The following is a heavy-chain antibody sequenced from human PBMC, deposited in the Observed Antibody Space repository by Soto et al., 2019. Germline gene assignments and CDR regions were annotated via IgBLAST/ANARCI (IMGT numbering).Heavy chain of an antibody. D-gene: IGHD2-2*01. J-gene: IGHJ5*01. CDR1: GYIFTDYY. CDR3: ARPYCSSNSCHNWFDS. V-gene: IGHV1-2*02. Sequence: ASVKVSCKASGYIFTDYYINWVRQAPGQGPELMGWINPSSGDTNYAQEFQGRVTMTTDTSISTVYMELSRLRYEDTAVYYCARPYCSSNSCHNWFDSWGQGTLVTV. CDR2: INPSSGDT.